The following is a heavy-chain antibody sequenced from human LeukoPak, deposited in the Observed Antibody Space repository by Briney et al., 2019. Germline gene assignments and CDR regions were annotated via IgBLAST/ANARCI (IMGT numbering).Heavy chain of an antibody. Sequence: SETLSLTCAVYGGSFSGYYWSWIRQPPGKGLEWIEEINHSGSTNYNPSLKSRVTISVDTSKNQFSLKLSSVTAADTAVYYCARGPPLEYCSSTSCQGWFDPWGQGTLVTVSS. V-gene: IGHV4-34*01. J-gene: IGHJ5*02. CDR1: GGSFSGYY. CDR3: ARGPPLEYCSSTSCQGWFDP. CDR2: INHSGST. D-gene: IGHD2-2*01.